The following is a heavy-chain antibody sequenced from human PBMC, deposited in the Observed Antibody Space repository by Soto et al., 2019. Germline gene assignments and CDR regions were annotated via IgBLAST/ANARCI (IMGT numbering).Heavy chain of an antibody. V-gene: IGHV3-48*01. J-gene: IGHJ4*02. CDR1: GFTFTSYS. Sequence: EVQLVESGGGLVRPGGSLRLSCVASGFTFTSYSMNWVRQAPGKGLEWVSYISGSSSTIYYADSVQGRFTISRDNVKNSLYLQMDSLRAEDTAVYYCARDRPYYDSSGYYLRLDYWGQGALVTVSS. CDR2: ISGSSSTI. CDR3: ARDRPYYDSSGYYLRLDY. D-gene: IGHD3-22*01.